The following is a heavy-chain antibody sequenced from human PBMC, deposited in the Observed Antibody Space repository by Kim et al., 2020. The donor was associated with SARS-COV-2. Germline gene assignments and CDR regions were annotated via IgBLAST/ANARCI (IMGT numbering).Heavy chain of an antibody. CDR2: IYRGGST. CDR1: GITVSSNY. J-gene: IGHJ4*02. CDR3: ASTPQHCTTTSCYTIDC. D-gene: IGHD2-2*02. V-gene: IGHV3-53*01. Sequence: GGSLRLSCAASGITVSSNYMSWVRQTPGKGLEWVSVIYRGGSTYYADSVKGRFTISRDNSKNTLYLQMNSLRAEDTAVYYCASTPQHCTTTSCYTIDCWGQGTLVTVSS.